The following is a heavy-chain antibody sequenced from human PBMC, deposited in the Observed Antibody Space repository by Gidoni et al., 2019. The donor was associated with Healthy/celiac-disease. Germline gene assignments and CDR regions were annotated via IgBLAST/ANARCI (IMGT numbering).Heavy chain of an antibody. D-gene: IGHD3-9*01. CDR2: IYYSGGT. V-gene: IGHV4-30-4*01. CDR3: ARDPLRYFDWPA. Sequence: QVQLQESGPGLVKPSQTLSLTCTVSGCSISSGDYYWSWIRQPPGKGLEWIGYIYYSGGTYYNPYLKSRVTISVDTSKNQFSLKLSSVTAADTAVYYCARDPLRYFDWPAWGQGTLVTVSS. J-gene: IGHJ5*02. CDR1: GCSISSGDYY.